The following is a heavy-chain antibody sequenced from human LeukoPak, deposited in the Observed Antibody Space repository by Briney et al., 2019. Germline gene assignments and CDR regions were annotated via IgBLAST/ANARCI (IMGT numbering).Heavy chain of an antibody. CDR2: IYVGDSDV. J-gene: IGHJ4*02. D-gene: IGHD1-26*01. CDR1: GYSFTNSW. V-gene: IGHV5-51*01. CDR3: ARHGGRYSHSIDS. Sequence: GESLKISCKGSGYSFTNSWIGWVRQMPGKGLEWMGIIYVGDSDVRYSPSFQGQVTISADKSISSAYLQWGSLKVSDTAMYYCARHGGRYSHSIDSWGQGTLVTVSS.